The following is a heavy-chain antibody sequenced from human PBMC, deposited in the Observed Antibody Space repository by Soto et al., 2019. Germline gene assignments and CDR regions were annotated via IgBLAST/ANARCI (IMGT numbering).Heavy chain of an antibody. J-gene: IGHJ4*02. CDR1: GFTFDSYD. CDR3: AQYNNYWDEDY. CDR2: ISGRGDGT. D-gene: IGHD1-20*01. V-gene: IGHV3-23*01. Sequence: EVQLLESGGGLVQPGGSLTLSCAASGFTFDSYDMTWVRQAPGKGLEWVSAISGRGDGTYYADSVKGRFTISRDNSKNTVFLQINSLRAEYTALYYCAQYNNYWDEDYWGQGTLVTVSS.